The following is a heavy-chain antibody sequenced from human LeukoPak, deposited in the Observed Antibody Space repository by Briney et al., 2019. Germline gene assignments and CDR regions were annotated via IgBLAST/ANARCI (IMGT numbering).Heavy chain of an antibody. CDR1: GYSFTTYW. CDR2: IYPGDSET. Sequence: GESLKISCKGSGYSFTTYWIGWVRQMPGKGLEWMGIIYPGDSETRYSPSFRGQVTISVDKSISTAYLQWSSLKASDTAMYYCARRYCSGGSCYTGFDYWGQGTLVTVSS. V-gene: IGHV5-51*01. CDR3: ARRYCSGGSCYTGFDY. J-gene: IGHJ4*02. D-gene: IGHD2-15*01.